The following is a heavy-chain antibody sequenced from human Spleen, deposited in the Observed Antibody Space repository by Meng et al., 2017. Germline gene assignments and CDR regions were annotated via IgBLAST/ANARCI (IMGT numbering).Heavy chain of an antibody. V-gene: IGHV3-23*01. CDR3: AKDSAWFGVNWFGR. CDR1: GFSFSTYA. J-gene: IGHJ5*01. Sequence: GESLKISCAASGFSFSTYAMSWVHQAPGKGLEWVAGITGRGDSTYYADSVKGRFSISRDNSKKTLYLQMDSLRAEDTAVYYCAKDSAWFGVNWFGRWGQGTLVTVSS. D-gene: IGHD3-10*01. CDR2: ITGRGDST.